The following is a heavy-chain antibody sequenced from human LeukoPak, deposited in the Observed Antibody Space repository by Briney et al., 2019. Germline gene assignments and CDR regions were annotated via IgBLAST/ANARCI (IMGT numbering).Heavy chain of an antibody. CDR3: ARVLPPSRITMVRGVIDY. CDR1: GYTFTSYG. Sequence: PGASVKVSCKASGYTFTSYGISWVRQAPGQGLEWMGWISAYNGNTNYAQKLQGRVTMTTDTSTSTAYMELRSLRSDDTAVYYCARVLPPSRITMVRGVIDYWGQGTLVTVSS. CDR2: ISAYNGNT. D-gene: IGHD3-10*01. V-gene: IGHV1-18*01. J-gene: IGHJ4*02.